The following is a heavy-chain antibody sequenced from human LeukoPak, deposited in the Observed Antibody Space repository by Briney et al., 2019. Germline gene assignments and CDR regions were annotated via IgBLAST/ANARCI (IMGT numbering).Heavy chain of an antibody. CDR1: GYTFTSYG. CDR3: ARAPPLSITFWGVIVGFDP. CDR2: ISAYNGNT. V-gene: IGHV1-18*01. D-gene: IGHD3-16*02. J-gene: IGHJ5*02. Sequence: ASVKVSCKASGYTFTSYGISWVRQAPGQGLEWMGWISAYNGNTNYAQKLQGRVTMTTDTSTSTAYMELRSLRSDDTAVYYCARAPPLSITFWGVIVGFDPWGQGTLVTVSS.